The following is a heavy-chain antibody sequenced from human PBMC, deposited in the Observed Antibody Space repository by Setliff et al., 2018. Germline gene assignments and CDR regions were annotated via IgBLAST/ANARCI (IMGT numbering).Heavy chain of an antibody. CDR2: IYYSGST. CDR3: ARDILLGRVPTAMVSETPDY. D-gene: IGHD5-18*01. J-gene: IGHJ4*02. CDR1: GGSISSHY. Sequence: PSETLSLTCTVSGGSISSHYWSWIRQPPGKGLEWIGSIYYSGSTNYNPSLKSRVTISVDTSKNQFSLKLSSVTAADTAVYYCARDILLGRVPTAMVSETPDYWGQGTLVTVSS. V-gene: IGHV4-59*11.